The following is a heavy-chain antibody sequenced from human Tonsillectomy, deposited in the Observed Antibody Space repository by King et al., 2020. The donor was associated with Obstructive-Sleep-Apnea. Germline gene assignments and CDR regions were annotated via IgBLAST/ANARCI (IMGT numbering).Heavy chain of an antibody. CDR1: GFTFSSYA. Sequence: VQLVESGGGVVQPGRSLRLSCAASGFTFSSYAMHWVRQAPGKGLEWVAVISYDGSNKYYADSVKGRFTISRDNSKNTLYLQMNSLRAEDTAVYYCARGPLLSSGGVEFDYWGQGTLVTVSS. D-gene: IGHD2-8*02. V-gene: IGHV3-30*04. CDR3: ARGPLLSSGGVEFDY. CDR2: ISYDGSNK. J-gene: IGHJ4*02.